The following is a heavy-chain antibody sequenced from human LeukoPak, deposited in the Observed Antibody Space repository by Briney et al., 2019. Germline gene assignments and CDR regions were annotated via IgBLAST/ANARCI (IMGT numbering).Heavy chain of an antibody. CDR1: GGSISSYY. D-gene: IGHD5-18*01. V-gene: IGHV4-59*01. CDR3: ARTTEGGYTYNYFYYYYMDV. J-gene: IGHJ6*03. Sequence: ASETLSLTCTVSGGSISSYYWSWIRQPPGKGLEWIGYIYYSGSTNYNPSLKSRISISVDTSKNQFSLKLSSVTAADTAVYYCARTTEGGYTYNYFYYYYMDVWGKGTTVTISS. CDR2: IYYSGST.